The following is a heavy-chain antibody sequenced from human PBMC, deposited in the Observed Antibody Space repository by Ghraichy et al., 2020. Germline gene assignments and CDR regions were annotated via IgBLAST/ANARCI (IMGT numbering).Heavy chain of an antibody. CDR3: ARGHYDNSPVKKYYGMDV. J-gene: IGHJ6*02. D-gene: IGHD3-22*01. CDR1: GGSFSGYY. Sequence: SETLSLTCAVYGGSFSGYYWSWIRQPPGKGLEWIGEINHSGSTNYNPSLKSRVTISVDMSKNQFSLKLSSVTAADTAVYYCARGHYDNSPVKKYYGMDVWGQGTTVTVSS. V-gene: IGHV4-34*01. CDR2: INHSGST.